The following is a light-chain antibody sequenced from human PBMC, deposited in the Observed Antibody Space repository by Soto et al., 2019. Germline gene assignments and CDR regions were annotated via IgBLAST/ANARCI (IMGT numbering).Light chain of an antibody. J-gene: IGKJ2*01. CDR1: QIISSTY. V-gene: IGKV3-20*01. CDR3: QHYGTSLYT. CDR2: GAS. Sequence: DIVLTQSPGTLPLSPGERATLSCRASQIISSTYLGWYQQKPGQAPRLLIYGASSRATGIPDRFSGSGSGTDFTLTISRLEPEDFAVYYCQHYGTSLYTFGQGTKLEIK.